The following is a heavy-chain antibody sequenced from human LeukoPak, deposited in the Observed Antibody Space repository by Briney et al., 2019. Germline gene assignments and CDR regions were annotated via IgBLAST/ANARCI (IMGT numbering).Heavy chain of an antibody. V-gene: IGHV4-31*03. J-gene: IGHJ5*02. Sequence: SQTLSLTCTVSGGSISSGGYYWSWIRQHPGKGLEWIGYIYYSGSTYYNPSLKSRVTISVDTSKKQFSLKLGSVTAADTAVYYCAVAVAGPYNWFDPWGQGTLVTVSS. CDR2: IYYSGST. CDR3: AVAVAGPYNWFDP. CDR1: GGSISSGGYY. D-gene: IGHD6-19*01.